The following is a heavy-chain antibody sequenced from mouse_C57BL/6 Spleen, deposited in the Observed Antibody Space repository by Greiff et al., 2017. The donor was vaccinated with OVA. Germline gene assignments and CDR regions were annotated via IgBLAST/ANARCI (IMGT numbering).Heavy chain of an antibody. CDR3: ARGGTTVVAEYYFDD. V-gene: IGHV1-52*01. J-gene: IGHJ2*01. CDR2: IDPSDSET. CDR1: GYTFTSYW. D-gene: IGHD1-1*01. Sequence: QVQLQQPGAELVRPGSSVKLSCKASGYTFTSYWMHWVKQRPIQGLEWIGNIDPSDSETHYNQKFKDKATLTVDKSSSTAYMQLSSLTSEDSAVYYGARGGTTVVAEYYFDDWGKGTTLTVSS.